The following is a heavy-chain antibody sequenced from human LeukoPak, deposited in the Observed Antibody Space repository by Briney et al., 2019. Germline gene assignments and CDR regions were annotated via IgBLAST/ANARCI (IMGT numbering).Heavy chain of an antibody. CDR3: AHSVTMVRGVTPIWFDP. J-gene: IGHJ5*02. Sequence: SGPTLVNPTQTLTLTCTFSGFSLSTSGVGVGWIRQPPGKALEWLALIYWDDDKRYSPSLKSRLTITKDTSKNQVVLTMTNMDPVDTATYYCAHSVTMVRGVTPIWFDPWGQGTLVTVSS. CDR2: IYWDDDK. D-gene: IGHD3-10*01. CDR1: GFSLSTSGVG. V-gene: IGHV2-5*02.